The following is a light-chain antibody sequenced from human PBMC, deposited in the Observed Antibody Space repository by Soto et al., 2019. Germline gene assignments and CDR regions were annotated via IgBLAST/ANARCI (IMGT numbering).Light chain of an antibody. CDR3: QSYNDWPFA. CDR2: GVS. J-gene: IGKJ2*01. CDR1: DSLFGF. Sequence: DIVLTQSPATLSVSPGDRVTLSCRASDSLFGFLAWYQQKPGQTPRLLMYGVSTRATGIRARFSGGVSATAFTLTISSLQSEDSAVYCWQSYNDWPFACGLGTRLE. V-gene: IGKV3-15*01.